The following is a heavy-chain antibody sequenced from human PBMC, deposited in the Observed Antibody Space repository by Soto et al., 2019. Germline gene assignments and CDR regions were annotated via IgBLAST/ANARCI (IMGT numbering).Heavy chain of an antibody. Sequence: EVQLLESGGGLVQPGGSLRLSCAASGFTFSSYAMSWVRQAPGKGLEWVSVISGSGGSTYYADSVKGRFSISRDNSKNTLYLQMSSLRAEDTAVYYGANRGSGSYFGYWGQGTLVTVSS. CDR1: GFTFSSYA. V-gene: IGHV3-23*01. D-gene: IGHD1-26*01. CDR3: ANRGSGSYFGY. J-gene: IGHJ4*02. CDR2: ISGSGGST.